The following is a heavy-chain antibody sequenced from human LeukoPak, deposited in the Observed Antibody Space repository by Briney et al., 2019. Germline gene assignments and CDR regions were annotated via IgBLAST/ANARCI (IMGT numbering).Heavy chain of an antibody. CDR1: GYTFTSYD. Sequence: ASVQVSCQASGYTFTSYDINWVRPATAQGLEWMGWMNPNSGNTGYAQKFQRRVTMTRNTSIRTADMKLSSLRSEDTAVYYCARGAPYQLLYYYYYMDVCGKGDTGTVSS. D-gene: IGHD2-2*01. CDR3: ARGAPYQLLYYYYYMDV. V-gene: IGHV1-8*01. J-gene: IGHJ6*03. CDR2: MNPNSGNT.